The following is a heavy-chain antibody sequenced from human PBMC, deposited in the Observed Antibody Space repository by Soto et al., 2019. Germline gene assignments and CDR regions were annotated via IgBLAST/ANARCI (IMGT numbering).Heavy chain of an antibody. V-gene: IGHV3-23*01. Sequence: GSLRLSFSASGVPLIIYAISWVRQAPGKGLEWVSAISSSGGSTYYADSVKGRSTISRDNSKNTLYLQMNSLRAEDTAVYYCAKGRLLLDYWGQGTLVTVSS. J-gene: IGHJ4*02. D-gene: IGHD2-15*01. CDR3: AKGRLLLDY. CDR2: ISSSGGST. CDR1: GVPLIIYA.